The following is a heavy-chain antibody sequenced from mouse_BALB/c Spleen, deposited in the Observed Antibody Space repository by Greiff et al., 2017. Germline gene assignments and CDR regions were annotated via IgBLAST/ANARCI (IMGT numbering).Heavy chain of an antibody. J-gene: IGHJ1*01. V-gene: IGHV7-3*02. CDR3: ARDGSVIDGYYWYFDV. CDR2: IRNKANGYTS. CDR1: GFTFTDYY. Sequence: EVKLVESGGGLVQPGGSLRLSCATSGFTFTDYYMSWVRQPPGKALEWLGFIRNKANGYTSEYRASVKGRFTISRVNSQSILYLQMNTLRAEDSATYDWARDGSVIDGYYWYFDVWGEGTTVTVSS. D-gene: IGHD2-3*01.